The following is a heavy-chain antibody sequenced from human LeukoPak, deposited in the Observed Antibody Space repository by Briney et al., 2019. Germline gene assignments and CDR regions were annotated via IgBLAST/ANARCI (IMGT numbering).Heavy chain of an antibody. Sequence: GASLRLSCAASGFTFNNYDMNWVRQAPGKGLEWVSVITSSGSTYYADSVKGRFTISRDNSKNTLYLQMNSLRAEDTAIYYCAKDLYGDYDFDCWGRGTLVTVSS. V-gene: IGHV3-23*01. CDR2: ITSSGST. CDR1: GFTFNNYD. CDR3: AKDLYGDYDFDC. D-gene: IGHD4-17*01. J-gene: IGHJ4*02.